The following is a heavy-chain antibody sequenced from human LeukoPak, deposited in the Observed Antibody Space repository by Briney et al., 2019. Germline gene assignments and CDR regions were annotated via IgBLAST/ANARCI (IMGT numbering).Heavy chain of an antibody. J-gene: IGHJ4*02. V-gene: IGHV3-23*01. CDR1: GFTFTIYA. CDR3: AKEEDYYDSSGYYYAPKDFDY. D-gene: IGHD3-22*01. CDR2: ISGSVGST. Sequence: GGSLRLSCAASGFTFTIYAMSWVSHAPGNGLEWVSAISGSVGSTYYADSVTGRFTIPRDNPKNTLYLQMNSLRAEDTVVYYCAKEEDYYDSSGYYYAPKDFDYWGQGTLVTVSS.